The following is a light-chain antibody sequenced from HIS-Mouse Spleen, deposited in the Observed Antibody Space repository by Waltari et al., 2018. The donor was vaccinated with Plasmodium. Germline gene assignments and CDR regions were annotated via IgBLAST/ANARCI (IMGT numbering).Light chain of an antibody. CDR2: GAS. J-gene: IGKJ2*01. CDR3: QQYNNWPPYT. Sequence: EIVLTQSPATLSLSPGERATLSCRASQSVSSNLAWYQQKPGQAPRLLIDGASTRATGSPARFSGSGSGTEFTLTISSMQSEDFAVYYCQQYNNWPPYTFGQGTKLEIK. CDR1: QSVSSN. V-gene: IGKV3-15*01.